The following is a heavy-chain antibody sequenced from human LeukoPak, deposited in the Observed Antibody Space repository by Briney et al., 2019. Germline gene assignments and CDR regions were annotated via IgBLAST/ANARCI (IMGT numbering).Heavy chain of an antibody. CDR3: GRHAYGGSPPLS. CDR2: IYVSGTT. CDR1: GFTVRDSY. D-gene: IGHD3-10*01. V-gene: IGHV3-66*04. Sequence: PPGGSLRLSCAASGFTVRDSYMSWVRQAPGKRLEWLAFIYVSGTTFCAASVKGRFTISRDNSKNTVYLQMNNLRAEDTALYYCGRHAYGGSPPLSWGQGALVTVSS. J-gene: IGHJ4*02.